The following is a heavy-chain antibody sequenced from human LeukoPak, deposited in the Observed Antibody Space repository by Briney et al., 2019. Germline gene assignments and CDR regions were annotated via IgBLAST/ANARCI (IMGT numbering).Heavy chain of an antibody. J-gene: IGHJ3*02. D-gene: IGHD2-15*01. CDR1: GASISSYF. CDR2: ISNIGST. V-gene: IGHV4-59*08. CDR3: ARVYIVVVVAAFRDAFDI. Sequence: SETLSLTCTVSGASISSYFWTWIRQSPGKGLEWIGYISNIGSTNYNPSLRSRVTISVDTSKNQFSLKLSSVTAADTAVYYCARVYIVVVVAAFRDAFDIWGQGTMVTVSS.